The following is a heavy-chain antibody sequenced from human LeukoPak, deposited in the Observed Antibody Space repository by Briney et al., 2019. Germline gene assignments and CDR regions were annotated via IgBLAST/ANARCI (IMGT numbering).Heavy chain of an antibody. CDR2: VYYTATT. J-gene: IGHJ5*02. CDR1: GGSISSSSDY. Sequence: SETLSLTCTVSGGSISSSSDYWGWIRQPPGKGLEWIATVYYTATTYSNPSLKSRVTISVDSSKNEVSLKVTSVTAADTAVYYCARDPVAGTGTDTWGQGTMVTVSS. CDR3: ARDPVAGTGTDT. V-gene: IGHV4-39*07. D-gene: IGHD6-13*01.